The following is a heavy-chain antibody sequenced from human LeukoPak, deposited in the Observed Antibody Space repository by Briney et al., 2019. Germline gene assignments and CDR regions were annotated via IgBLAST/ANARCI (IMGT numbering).Heavy chain of an antibody. CDR2: INHSGST. D-gene: IGHD4/OR15-4a*01. Sequence: SETLSLTCTVSGGSISSSSYYWGWIRQPPGKGLEWIGEINHSGSTNYNPSLKSRVTISVDTSKNQFSLKLSSVTAADTAVYYCARLRGVRYYGAWGQGTLVTVSS. CDR1: GGSISSSSYY. J-gene: IGHJ4*02. CDR3: ARLRGVRYYGA. V-gene: IGHV4-39*07.